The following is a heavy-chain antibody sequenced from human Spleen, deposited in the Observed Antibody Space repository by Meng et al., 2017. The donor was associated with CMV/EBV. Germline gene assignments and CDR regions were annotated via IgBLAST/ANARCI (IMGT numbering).Heavy chain of an antibody. CDR2: IIPFFGTA. V-gene: IGHV1-69*05. CDR3: ARALDGYVPDY. Sequence: SVKVSCKATGGTFSSYAISWVRQAPGQGLEWMGGIIPFFGTANYAQKFQGRVTITTDESTSTAYMELSGLRSEDTAVYYCARALDGYVPDYWGQGTLVTVSS. D-gene: IGHD5-24*01. CDR1: GGTFSSYA. J-gene: IGHJ4*02.